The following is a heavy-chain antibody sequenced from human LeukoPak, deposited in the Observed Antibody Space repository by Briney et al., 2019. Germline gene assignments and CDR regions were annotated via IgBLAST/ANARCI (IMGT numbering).Heavy chain of an antibody. J-gene: IGHJ4*02. D-gene: IGHD1-1*01. Sequence: GRSLRLSCAASGFTFSSYEMNWVRQAPGKGLEWVSYINSGGSTLYYADSVKGRFTISRDNAKNSLYLQMNSLRAEDTAVYYCARIHNLGILAHFDYWGQGTLVTVSS. CDR2: INSGGSTL. CDR1: GFTFSSYE. CDR3: ARIHNLGILAHFDY. V-gene: IGHV3-48*03.